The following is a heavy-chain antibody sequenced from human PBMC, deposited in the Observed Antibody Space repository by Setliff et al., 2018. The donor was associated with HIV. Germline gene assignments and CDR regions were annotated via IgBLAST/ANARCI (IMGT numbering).Heavy chain of an antibody. V-gene: IGHV4-4*07. CDR3: ARGNNDLESFDY. D-gene: IGHD3-3*01. J-gene: IGHJ4*02. CDR2: IYASGKT. Sequence: PSETLSLTCNVSGDSLNTYYWSWIRQSGGKGLEWIGRIYASGKTTFNPSLKSRVRMSVDTSKNQFSLKLTSVTASDTAVYYCARGNNDLESFDYWARERWSPSPQ. CDR1: GDSLNTYY.